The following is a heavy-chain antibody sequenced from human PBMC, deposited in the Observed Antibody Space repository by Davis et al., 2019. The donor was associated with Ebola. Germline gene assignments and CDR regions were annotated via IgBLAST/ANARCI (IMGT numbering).Heavy chain of an antibody. D-gene: IGHD3-3*01. CDR1: GFTFSSYA. CDR3: AREKITIFGVVIKKYYYYYGMDV. CDR2: ISYDGSNK. Sequence: PGGSLRLSCAASGFTFSSYAMHWVRQAPGKGLEWVAVISYDGSNKYYADSVKGRFTISRDNSKNTLYLQMNSLRAEDTAVYYCAREKITIFGVVIKKYYYYYGMDVWGQGTTVTVSS. J-gene: IGHJ6*02. V-gene: IGHV3-30*04.